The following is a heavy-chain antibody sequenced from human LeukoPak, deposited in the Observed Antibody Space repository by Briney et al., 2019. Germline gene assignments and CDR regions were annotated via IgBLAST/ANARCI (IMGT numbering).Heavy chain of an antibody. D-gene: IGHD3-9*01. Sequence: SETLSLTCTVSGCSISSYYWSWIRQPPGKGLEWSGYIYYSGSTNYNPSLKSRVTISVDTSKNQFSLKLSSVTAADTAVYYCARAGPSDYDILTGYLPPGYFDYWGQGTLVTVSS. CDR2: IYYSGST. J-gene: IGHJ4*02. CDR3: ARAGPSDYDILTGYLPPGYFDY. CDR1: GCSISSYY. V-gene: IGHV4-59*01.